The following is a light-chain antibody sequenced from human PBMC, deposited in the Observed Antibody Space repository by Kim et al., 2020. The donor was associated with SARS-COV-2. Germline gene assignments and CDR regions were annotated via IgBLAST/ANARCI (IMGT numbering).Light chain of an antibody. V-gene: IGLV3-19*01. CDR2: GKN. CDR1: SLRSYC. J-gene: IGLJ1*01. CDR3: NSRDSSGNHLYV. Sequence: QTVRIKCQGDSLRSYCASWYQQKPGQAPVLVIYGKNNRPSGIPDRFSGSSSGNTASLTITGAQAEDEADYYCNSRDSSGNHLYVFGTGTKVTVL.